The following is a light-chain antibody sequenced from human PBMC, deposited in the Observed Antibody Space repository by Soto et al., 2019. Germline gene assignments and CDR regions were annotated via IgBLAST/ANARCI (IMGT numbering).Light chain of an antibody. V-gene: IGLV2-14*01. CDR1: SSDVGGYDY. Sequence: LTQPASVSGSPGQSITISCTGTSSDVGGYDYVSWYQQHPGKAPKLMIYEVSNRPSGVSNRFSGSKSGNTASLTISGLHAEDEGDYSCSSYTSSSTLVFGGGTKVTVL. CDR3: SSYTSSSTLV. J-gene: IGLJ2*01. CDR2: EVS.